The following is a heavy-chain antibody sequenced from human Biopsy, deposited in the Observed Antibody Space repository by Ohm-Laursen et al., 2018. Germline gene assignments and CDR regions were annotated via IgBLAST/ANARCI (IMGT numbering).Heavy chain of an antibody. Sequence: GSLRLSCTASGFIFSDYSMTWVRQAPGKGLEWVSSMSGSRLIMYYSDSVTGRFTISRDNAKNLLSLQMNGLRPDDTAVYYCARDGGPDFGGYSGSWGQGTRVTVSS. D-gene: IGHD1-26*01. CDR2: MSGSRLIM. V-gene: IGHV3-11*01. CDR1: GFIFSDYS. CDR3: ARDGGPDFGGYSGS. J-gene: IGHJ5*02.